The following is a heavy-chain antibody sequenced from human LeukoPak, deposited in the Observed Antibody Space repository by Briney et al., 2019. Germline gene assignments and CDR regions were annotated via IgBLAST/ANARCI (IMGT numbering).Heavy chain of an antibody. CDR2: ISYDGSNK. J-gene: IGHJ4*02. CDR1: GFTFCSYA. V-gene: IGHV3-30*07. CDR3: ARKPLLRYFDWSQEDPFDY. Sequence: PGRSLRLSCAASGFTFCSYAMHWVRQAPGKGLEWVAVISYDGSNKYYADSVKGRFTISRDNSKNTLYLQMNSLRAEDTAVYYCARKPLLRYFDWSQEDPFDYWGQGTLVTVSS. D-gene: IGHD3-9*01.